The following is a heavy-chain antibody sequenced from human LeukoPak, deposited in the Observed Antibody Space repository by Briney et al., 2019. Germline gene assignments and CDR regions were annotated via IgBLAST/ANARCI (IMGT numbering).Heavy chain of an antibody. Sequence: SQTLSLTCAISGDSVSSNSAAWNWIRQSPSRGLEWLGRTYYRSKWYNDYAVSVKSRITINPDTSKNQFSLQLNSVTPEDTAVYYCASSHRYYDILTGLPEGDYFDYWGQGTLVTVSS. CDR2: TYYRSKWYN. D-gene: IGHD3-9*01. CDR3: ASSHRYYDILTGLPEGDYFDY. CDR1: GDSVSSNSAA. J-gene: IGHJ4*02. V-gene: IGHV6-1*01.